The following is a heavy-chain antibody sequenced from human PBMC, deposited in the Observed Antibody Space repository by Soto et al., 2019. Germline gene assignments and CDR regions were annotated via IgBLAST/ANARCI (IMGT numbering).Heavy chain of an antibody. D-gene: IGHD3-10*01. V-gene: IGHV4-4*07. Sequence: QVQLQESGPGLVKPSETLSLTCTVSGGSISSYYWSWILQPAGKGLEWIGRIYTSGSTNYNPSLKSRVTMSVDTSKNQFSLKLSSVTAADTAVYYCARNSPYYGSGRKKGSARGHAAFDIWGQGTMVTVSS. J-gene: IGHJ3*02. CDR3: ARNSPYYGSGRKKGSARGHAAFDI. CDR1: GGSISSYY. CDR2: IYTSGST.